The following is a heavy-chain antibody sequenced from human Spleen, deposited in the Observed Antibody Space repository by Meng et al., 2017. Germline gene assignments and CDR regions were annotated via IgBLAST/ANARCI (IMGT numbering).Heavy chain of an antibody. CDR2: IKHSGNT. V-gene: IGHV4-34*01. CDR3: ARGPTTMAHDFDY. D-gene: IGHD4-11*01. CDR1: GWAVTCYY. J-gene: IGHJ4*02. Sequence: LLQVRVAGLFMESLTLSLPCACTGWAVTCYYWSWIRQPPGKGVEGIGDIKHSGNTNYNTSHEGRATILVDMSQNTLSLKLSSLSAADSAVSYCARGPTTMAHDFDYWGQGTLVTVSS.